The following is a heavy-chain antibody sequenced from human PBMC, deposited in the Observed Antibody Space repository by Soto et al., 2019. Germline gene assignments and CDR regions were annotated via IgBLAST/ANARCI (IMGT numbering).Heavy chain of an antibody. J-gene: IGHJ6*02. CDR2: MYYSGSA. CDR3: ARVRPTSFYYSGLDV. V-gene: IGHV4-59*01. CDR1: GGSITNYY. Sequence: SETLSLTCTVSGGSITNYYWNWIRQPPGKGLEWIGYMYYSGSANYNPSLKSRVTIAVDPSKNQFSLKLTSVTAADTAVYYCARVRPTSFYYSGLDVWGLGTTVTVSS. D-gene: IGHD3-16*02.